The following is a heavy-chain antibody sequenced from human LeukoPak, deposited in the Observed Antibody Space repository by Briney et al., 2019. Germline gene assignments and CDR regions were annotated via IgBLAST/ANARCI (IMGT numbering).Heavy chain of an antibody. J-gene: IGHJ4*02. D-gene: IGHD6-6*01. V-gene: IGHV1-2*02. CDR2: INPYSGDT. CDR3: ARVKKGGSSSGDS. Sequence: WASVKVSCKASGYIFTGYYMHWVRQAPGQGLEWMGWINPYSGDTKYVQKFQGRITMTRDTSISSAYMELRSLRSDDTAVYYCARVKKGGSSSGDSWGQGTLVTVSS. CDR1: GYIFTGYY.